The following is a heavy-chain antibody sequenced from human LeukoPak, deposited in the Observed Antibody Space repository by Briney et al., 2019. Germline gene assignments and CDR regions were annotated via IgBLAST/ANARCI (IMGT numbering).Heavy chain of an antibody. J-gene: IGHJ4*02. Sequence: GGSLRLSCTASGFTFKKYVMTWLRQTPGKGLEWVSAIDDAATGTYYADSVKGRFTISRDNSKNTLYLQMNSLRAEDTAVYYCARDPLGTRPGFDYWGQGTPVTVSS. CDR2: IDDAATGT. V-gene: IGHV3-23*01. D-gene: IGHD1-1*01. CDR3: ARDPLGTRPGFDY. CDR1: GFTFKKYV.